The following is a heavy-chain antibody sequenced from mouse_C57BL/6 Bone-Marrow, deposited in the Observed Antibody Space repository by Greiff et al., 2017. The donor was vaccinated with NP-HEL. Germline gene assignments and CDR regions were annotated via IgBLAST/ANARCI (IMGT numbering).Heavy chain of an antibody. CDR3: AKEGYDGYYPSYAMDY. Sequence: VKLVESGPGLVQPSQSLSITCTVSGFSLTSYGVHWVRQSPGKGLEWLGVIWRGGSTDYNAAFMSRLSITKDNSKSQVFFKMNSLQADDTAIYYCAKEGYDGYYPSYAMDYWGQGTSVTVSS. J-gene: IGHJ4*01. V-gene: IGHV2-5*01. D-gene: IGHD2-3*01. CDR1: GFSLTSYG. CDR2: IWRGGST.